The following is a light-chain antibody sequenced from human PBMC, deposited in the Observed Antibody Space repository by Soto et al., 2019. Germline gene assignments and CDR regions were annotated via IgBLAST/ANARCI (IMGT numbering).Light chain of an antibody. CDR1: QSVLYPSNSKNY. V-gene: IGKV4-1*01. Sequence: DVVVTQSPDSLSVSLGERATINCTSSQSVLYPSNSKNYLAWYQQKSGQTPRLLLYWASTRESGVPDRFSGSGSGADFTLTISSLQSEDFAVYYCQHYNNWPWTFGQGTKVDIK. CDR3: QHYNNWPWT. CDR2: WAS. J-gene: IGKJ1*01.